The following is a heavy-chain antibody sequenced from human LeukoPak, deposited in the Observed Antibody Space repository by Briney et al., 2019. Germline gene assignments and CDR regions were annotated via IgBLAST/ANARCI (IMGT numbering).Heavy chain of an antibody. CDR1: GGSISSSSFY. CDR2: VYYSGST. V-gene: IGHV4-39*01. CDR3: ARRGIGYCSSTSCPTEYYFDY. D-gene: IGHD2-2*01. J-gene: IGHJ4*02. Sequence: SETLSLTCTVSGGSISSSSFYWGWIRQPPGKGLEWIGSVYYSGSTFYNPSLNSRVTISVDTSKNQFSLKLKSVTAADTAVYYCARRGIGYCSSTSCPTEYYFDYWGQGTLVTVSS.